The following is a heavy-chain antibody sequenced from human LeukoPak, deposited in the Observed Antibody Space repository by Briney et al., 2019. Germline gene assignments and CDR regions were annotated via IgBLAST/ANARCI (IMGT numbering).Heavy chain of an antibody. CDR3: AKSLLTTASGTGRAFDI. V-gene: IGHV3-23*01. Sequence: GGSLRLSCEASRFSFSAYPMGWVRRAPGKGLEWVSGISASGDVTFHADPVKGRFTISRDNSKNTLYLQMNSLRAEDTAEYYCAKSLLTTASGTGRAFDIWGQGTMVTVSS. D-gene: IGHD1-26*01. CDR2: ISASGDVT. CDR1: RFSFSAYP. J-gene: IGHJ3*02.